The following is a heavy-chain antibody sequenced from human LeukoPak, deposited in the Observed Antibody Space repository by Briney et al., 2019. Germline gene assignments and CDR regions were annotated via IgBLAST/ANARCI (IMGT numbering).Heavy chain of an antibody. J-gene: IGHJ4*02. Sequence: ASVKVSCTASGYTFTSYYMHWVRQAPGQGLEWMGIINPSGGSTSYAQKFQGRVTMTRDTSTSTVYMELSSLRSEDTAVYYCARGVNYDFWSGYPAFDYWGQGTLVTVSS. CDR1: GYTFTSYY. CDR3: ARGVNYDFWSGYPAFDY. V-gene: IGHV1-46*01. CDR2: INPSGGST. D-gene: IGHD3-3*01.